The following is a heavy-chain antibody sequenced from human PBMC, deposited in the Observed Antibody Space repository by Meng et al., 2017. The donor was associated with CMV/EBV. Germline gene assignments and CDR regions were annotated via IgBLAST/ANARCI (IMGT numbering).Heavy chain of an antibody. J-gene: IGHJ5*02. CDR3: ARSVPCSSTSCYKGAGWFDP. Sequence: SGSYYWSWIRQPPGKGLEWIGYIYYSGSSNYNPCLKSRVTISVDTSKNQFSLKLSSVTAAATAVYYCARSVPCSSTSCYKGAGWFDPWGQGTLVTVSS. CDR2: IYYSGSS. CDR1: SGSYY. D-gene: IGHD2-2*02. V-gene: IGHV4-61*01.